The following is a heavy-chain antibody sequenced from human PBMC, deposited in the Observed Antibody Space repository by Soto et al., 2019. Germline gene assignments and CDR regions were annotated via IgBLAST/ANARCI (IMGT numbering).Heavy chain of an antibody. Sequence: QVQLQESGPGLVKPSETLSLTCLVSGGSISNTSFYWSWIRQPPGKGLEWLGSMFFSGTTYYNPFLKNRVDMSIDTSKNEFSLKMSAVTAADTAVYYCARLRSTYSASWYAGGFFDLWGQGTPLSVSS. CDR2: MFFSGTT. V-gene: IGHV4-39*01. CDR1: GGSISNTSFY. D-gene: IGHD6-13*01. J-gene: IGHJ4*02. CDR3: ARLRSTYSASWYAGGFFDL.